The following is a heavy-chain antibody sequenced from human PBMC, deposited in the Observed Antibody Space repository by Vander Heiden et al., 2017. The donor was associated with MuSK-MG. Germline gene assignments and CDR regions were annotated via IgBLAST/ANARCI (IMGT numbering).Heavy chain of an antibody. Sequence: EVQLVESGGGLVQPGGSLRLSCAVSGFTFSNYWMHWVRQAPGKGLVWGSQRKTDGSYTNYADSVKGRFTIYREKEKNTLYLQMNRLRAEDKAVYYCSRVRETWVQGTL. CDR1: GFTFSNYW. CDR3: SRVRET. V-gene: IGHV3-74*01. J-gene: IGHJ4*02. CDR2: RKTDGSYT.